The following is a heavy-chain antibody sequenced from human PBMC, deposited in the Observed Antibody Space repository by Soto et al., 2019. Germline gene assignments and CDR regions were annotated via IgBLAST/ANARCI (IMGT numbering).Heavy chain of an antibody. D-gene: IGHD3-3*01. J-gene: IGHJ4*02. CDR1: GYTFTDYY. V-gene: IGHV1-2*02. Sequence: GASVKVSCKASGYTFTDYYMHWVRQAPGQGLEWMGWINPKSCTTNYAQKFQARVTLTRDTSISTAYMELSRLTPDDTAVYYCARGGVTIFGVVDYWGQGTLVTVSS. CDR2: INPKSCTT. CDR3: ARGGVTIFGVVDY.